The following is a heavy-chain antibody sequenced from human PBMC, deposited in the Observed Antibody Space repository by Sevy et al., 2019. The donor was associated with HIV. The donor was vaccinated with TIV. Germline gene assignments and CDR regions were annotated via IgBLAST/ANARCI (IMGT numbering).Heavy chain of an antibody. V-gene: IGHV3-23*01. Sequence: GGSLRLSCAASGFTFSNYALTWVRQAPGKGLDWVSSITGSSTTIYYADSVKGRFTVSRDNSNNELYLHINSLRAEDMAVYDCARDGLYGGNFEYFQHWGQRTLVTVSS. CDR1: GFTFSNYA. CDR2: ITGSSTTI. J-gene: IGHJ1*01. D-gene: IGHD4-17*01. CDR3: ARDGLYGGNFEYFQH.